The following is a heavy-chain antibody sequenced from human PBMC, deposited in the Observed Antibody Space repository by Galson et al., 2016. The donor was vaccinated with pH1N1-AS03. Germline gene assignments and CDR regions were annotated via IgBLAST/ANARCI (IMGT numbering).Heavy chain of an antibody. CDR3: ARDANYDFWSGHDAFDI. D-gene: IGHD3-3*01. V-gene: IGHV1-69*06. Sequence: SVKVSCKASGGTFSSYAISWVRQAPGQGLEWTGGIIAMFGTANYAQKVQGRVTITADKSTSTAYMGLGSLRSEDTAVYYCARDANYDFWSGHDAFDIWGQGTMVTVSS. CDR1: GGTFSSYA. J-gene: IGHJ3*02. CDR2: IIAMFGTA.